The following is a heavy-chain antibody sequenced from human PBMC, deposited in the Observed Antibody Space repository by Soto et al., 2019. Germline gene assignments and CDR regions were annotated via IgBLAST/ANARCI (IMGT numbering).Heavy chain of an antibody. CDR1: GFTFDDYA. V-gene: IGHV3-9*01. J-gene: IGHJ6*02. D-gene: IGHD6-13*01. Sequence: EVQLVESGGGLVQPGRSLRLSCAASGFTFDDYAMHWVRQAPGKGLEWVSGISWNSGSIGYADSVKGRFTISRDNAKNSLYLQMNSLRAEDTALYDCAKGDSSSFYYGMDVWGQGTTVNVS. CDR3: AKGDSSSFYYGMDV. CDR2: ISWNSGSI.